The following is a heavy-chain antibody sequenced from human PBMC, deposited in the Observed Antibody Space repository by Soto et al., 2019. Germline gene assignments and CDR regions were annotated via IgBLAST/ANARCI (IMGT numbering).Heavy chain of an antibody. Sequence: QVQLVESGGGVVQPGRSLRLSCAASGFTFSTYGIHWVRQAPGKGLEWVAAIFYDGSRKFYTDSVKGRFTISRDNSKNTVYLQMNGLRAEDTAVYYCARDQAEIVVAPIDGNALSNWFDPWGQGTLVTVSS. CDR3: ARDQAEIVVAPIDGNALSNWFDP. CDR1: GFTFSTYG. D-gene: IGHD3-22*01. V-gene: IGHV3-33*01. CDR2: IFYDGSRK. J-gene: IGHJ5*02.